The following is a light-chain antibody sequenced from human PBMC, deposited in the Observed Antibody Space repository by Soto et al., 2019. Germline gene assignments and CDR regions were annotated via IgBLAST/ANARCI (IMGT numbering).Light chain of an antibody. Sequence: DIQMTQSPSSLSASVGDRVTITCQASQDISNYLNWYQQKPGKAPKLLIYDASNLETGVPSRFSGSGSGTDFTFTISSLQPEDTETYYCQQYDNLPITFGQGTRLEIK. J-gene: IGKJ5*01. CDR1: QDISNY. CDR3: QQYDNLPIT. CDR2: DAS. V-gene: IGKV1-33*01.